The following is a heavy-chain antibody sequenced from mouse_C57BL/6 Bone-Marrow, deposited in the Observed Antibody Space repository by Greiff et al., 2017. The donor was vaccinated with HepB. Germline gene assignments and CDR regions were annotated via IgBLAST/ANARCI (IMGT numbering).Heavy chain of an antibody. V-gene: IGHV14-4*01. Sequence: EVKLVESGAELVRPGASVKLSCTASGFNIKDDYMHWVKQRPEQGLEWIGWIDPENGDTEYASKFQGKATITADTSSNTAYLQLSSLTSEDTAVYYCTTSLYYGSSYWYFDVWGTGTTVTVSS. CDR1: GFNIKDDY. D-gene: IGHD1-1*01. CDR2: IDPENGDT. CDR3: TTSLYYGSSYWYFDV. J-gene: IGHJ1*03.